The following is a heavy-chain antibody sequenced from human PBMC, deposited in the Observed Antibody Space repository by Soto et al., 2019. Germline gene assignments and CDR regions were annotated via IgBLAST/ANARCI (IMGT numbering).Heavy chain of an antibody. Sequence: EAQLVESGGGLVQPGGSLRLSSAASGFTFSNYEMHWVRQAPGKGLEYVSGISNNGAHTDYAKSMKGRFTISRDNSENTLYLQMGSLRAEDMALYYCARRGYGSRWPNVYMDVWGKGTTVTVSS. CDR2: ISNNGAHT. CDR3: ARRGYGSRWPNVYMDV. J-gene: IGHJ6*03. V-gene: IGHV3-64*01. CDR1: GFTFSNYE. D-gene: IGHD6-13*01.